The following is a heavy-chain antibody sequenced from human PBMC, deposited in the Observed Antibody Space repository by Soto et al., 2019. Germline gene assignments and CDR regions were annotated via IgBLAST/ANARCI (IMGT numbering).Heavy chain of an antibody. CDR1: GFTFSDYY. V-gene: IGHV3-11*06. CDR3: ARDGTSFIGVAAAGIAY. D-gene: IGHD6-13*01. Sequence: GGSLRLSCAASGFTFSDYYMSWIRQAPGKGLEWVSYISSSSSYTNYADSVKGRFTISRDNAKNSLYLRMNSLRAEDTVVYYCARDGTSFIGVAAAGIAYWGQGTLVTV. J-gene: IGHJ4*02. CDR2: ISSSSSYT.